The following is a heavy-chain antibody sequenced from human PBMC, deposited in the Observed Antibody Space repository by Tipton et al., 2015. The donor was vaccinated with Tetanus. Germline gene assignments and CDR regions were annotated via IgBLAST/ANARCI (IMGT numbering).Heavy chain of an antibody. CDR2: FTAGGNT. J-gene: IGHJ4*02. CDR1: GFTFSSSS. Sequence: GSLRLSCTASGFTFSSSSMSWVRQAPGKGLEWVSVFTAGGNTYYADSVNGRFTISRDNSNNTLNLQMNSLRAEDTAVYYCAKLTSSWGQGTLVTVSS. V-gene: IGHV3-23*01. CDR3: AKLTSS.